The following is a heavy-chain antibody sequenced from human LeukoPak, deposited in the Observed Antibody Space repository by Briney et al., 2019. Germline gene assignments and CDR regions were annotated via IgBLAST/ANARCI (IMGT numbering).Heavy chain of an antibody. CDR2: IYTSGGT. Sequence: PSETLSLTCTVSGDSISSYYWSWIRQPPGKGLEWIGYIYTSGGTNYIPSLKGRVTTSIDTSKNQFSLKLSSVTAADSAVYYCARLTRLSTSPDRYYLDYWGQGTLVTVSS. J-gene: IGHJ4*02. V-gene: IGHV4-4*09. CDR1: GDSISSYY. CDR3: ARLTRLSTSPDRYYLDY. D-gene: IGHD6-6*01.